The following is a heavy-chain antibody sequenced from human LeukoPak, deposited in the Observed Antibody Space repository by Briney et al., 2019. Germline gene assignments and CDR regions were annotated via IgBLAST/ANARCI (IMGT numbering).Heavy chain of an antibody. CDR1: GGSISSGGYY. Sequence: SETLSLTCTVSGGSISSGGYYWSWIRQYPGKGLEWIGYIYYSGSTYYNPSLKSRVTISVDTSKNQFSLKLSSVTAADTAVYYCARGEVRFLEWQRNWFDPWGQGTLVTVSS. V-gene: IGHV4-31*03. CDR2: IYYSGST. J-gene: IGHJ5*02. CDR3: ARGEVRFLEWQRNWFDP. D-gene: IGHD3-3*01.